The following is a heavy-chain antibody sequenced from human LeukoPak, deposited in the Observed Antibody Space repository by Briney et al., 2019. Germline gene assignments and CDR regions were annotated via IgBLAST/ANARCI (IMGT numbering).Heavy chain of an antibody. V-gene: IGHV4-38-2*02. J-gene: IGHJ3*02. D-gene: IGHD3-22*01. CDR1: GYSISSGYY. CDR3: ARDFTNYYDSSGYFKHDAFDI. Sequence: PSETLSLTCAVSGYSISSGYYWGWIRQPPGKGLEWIGSIYHSGSTYYNPSLKSRVTISVDTSKNQFSLKLSSVPAADTAVYYCARDFTNYYDSSGYFKHDAFDIWGQGTMVTVSS. CDR2: IYHSGST.